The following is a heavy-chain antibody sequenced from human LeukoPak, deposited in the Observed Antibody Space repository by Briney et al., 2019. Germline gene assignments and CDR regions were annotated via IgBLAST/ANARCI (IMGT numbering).Heavy chain of an antibody. CDR3: AKDTMVRGLVDS. J-gene: IGHJ4*02. D-gene: IGHD3-10*01. V-gene: IGHV3-23*01. CDR1: GFTFSTYA. Sequence: QPGGSLRLPCAASGFTFSTYAMSWVRQAPGKGLEWVSTISSNVDTTYYADSVQGRFTISRDNSKNTLYLQMHSLRVDDTAIYYCAKDTMVRGLVDSWGQGTLVTVSS. CDR2: ISSNVDTT.